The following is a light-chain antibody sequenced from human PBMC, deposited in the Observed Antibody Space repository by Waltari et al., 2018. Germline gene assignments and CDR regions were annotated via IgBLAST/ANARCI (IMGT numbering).Light chain of an antibody. V-gene: IGKV1-5*03. J-gene: IGKJ2*01. CDR1: QSIGNY. CDR2: MAS. CDR3: QHFNSYPFI. Sequence: DIQMTQSPSTLSASVGDRVTITCRASQSIGNYLAWYQQKPGKAPKLLIFMASPLQREVPSRLSGSGSGTEFALTISGLQADDFATYFCQHFNSYPFIFGRGTKLEIK.